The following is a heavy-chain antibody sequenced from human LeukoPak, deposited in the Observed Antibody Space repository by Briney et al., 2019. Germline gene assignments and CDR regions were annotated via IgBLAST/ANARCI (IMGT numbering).Heavy chain of an antibody. D-gene: IGHD5-18*01. V-gene: IGHV3-21*01. CDR2: ISSSSSYI. Sequence: GGSLRLSCAASGFTFSSYSMNWVRQAPGKGLEWVSSISSSSSYIYYADSVKGRFTISRDNAKNSLYLQMNNLRAEDTAVYYCARVNTALYGMDVWGQGTTVTVSS. CDR1: GFTFSSYS. CDR3: ARVNTALYGMDV. J-gene: IGHJ6*02.